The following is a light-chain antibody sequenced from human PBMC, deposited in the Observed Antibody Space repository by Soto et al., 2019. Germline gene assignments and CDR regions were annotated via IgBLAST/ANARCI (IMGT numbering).Light chain of an antibody. CDR2: EGN. Sequence: ALTQPASVSGSPGQSITISCTGTSSDVGSYNLVSWYQQHPGKAPKLMIYEGNKRPSGVSNRFSGSKSANTASLTISGLQTEDEADYYCCSYAGTNTFVFGTGTKVTVL. CDR1: SSDVGSYNL. V-gene: IGLV2-23*01. CDR3: CSYAGTNTFV. J-gene: IGLJ1*01.